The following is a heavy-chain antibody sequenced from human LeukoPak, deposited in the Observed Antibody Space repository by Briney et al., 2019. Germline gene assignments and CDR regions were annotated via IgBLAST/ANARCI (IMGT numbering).Heavy chain of an antibody. Sequence: GGSLRLSCEGSGFTFSGYYMSWTRQAPGKGLEWVSYINPSGSTIYYADSVKGRFTISRDNAKKSLDLQMYSLRAEDTAVYYCARVRGSGFCSGSSCAKDPGYYYYMDVWGKGTTVTVSS. V-gene: IGHV3-11*01. CDR2: INPSGSTI. D-gene: IGHD2-2*01. CDR3: ARVRGSGFCSGSSCAKDPGYYYYMDV. J-gene: IGHJ6*03. CDR1: GFTFSGYY.